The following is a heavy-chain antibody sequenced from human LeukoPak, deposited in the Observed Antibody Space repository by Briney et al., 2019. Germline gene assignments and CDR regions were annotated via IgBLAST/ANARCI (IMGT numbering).Heavy chain of an antibody. J-gene: IGHJ4*02. CDR2: IYSGGST. Sequence: GGSLRLSCAASGFTVSSNYMSWVRQAPGKGLEWVSVIYSGGSTYYADSVKGRFTISRDNSKNTLYPQMNSLRAEDTAVYYCARDYRDGYGSYYFDYWGQGTLVTVSS. D-gene: IGHD5-24*01. CDR3: ARDYRDGYGSYYFDY. V-gene: IGHV3-66*01. CDR1: GFTVSSNY.